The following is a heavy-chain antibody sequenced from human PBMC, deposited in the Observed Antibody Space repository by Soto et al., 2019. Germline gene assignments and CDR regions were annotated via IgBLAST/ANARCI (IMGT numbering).Heavy chain of an antibody. Sequence: ASVKVSCKASGYTFTSYVISWVRQAPGQGLEWMGWISAYNGNTNYAQKLQGRVTMTTDTSTSTAYMELRSLRSDDTAVYYCARAEIVASKVDYWGQGTLVNVSS. CDR1: GYTFTSYV. CDR2: ISAYNGNT. J-gene: IGHJ4*02. CDR3: ARAEIVASKVDY. D-gene: IGHD5-12*01. V-gene: IGHV1-18*01.